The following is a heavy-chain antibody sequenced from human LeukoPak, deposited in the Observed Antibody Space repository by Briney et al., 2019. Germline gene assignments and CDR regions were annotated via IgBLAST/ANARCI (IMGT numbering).Heavy chain of an antibody. V-gene: IGHV3-74*01. J-gene: IGHJ6*02. CDR2: INSDGSST. D-gene: IGHD2-21*02. CDR1: GFTFSSYW. Sequence: GGSLRLSCAASGFTFSSYWMHWVRQAPGKGLVWVSRINSDGSSTSYADSVKGRFTISRDNAKNTLYLQMNSLKTEDTAVYYCTRHDSLSSYYYYGMDVWGQGTAVTVSS. CDR3: TRHDSLSSYYYYGMDV.